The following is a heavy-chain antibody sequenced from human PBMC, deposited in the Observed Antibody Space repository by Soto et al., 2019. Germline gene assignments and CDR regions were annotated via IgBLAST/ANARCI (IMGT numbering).Heavy chain of an antibody. Sequence: PGGSMRLSCAASGFTFTPYSINWVRQAPGKGLEWVSYITGGSNTIYYADSVKGRFTISRDNAKNSVFLQMNSLRDEDTAMYFCARDAYDGSGYYNRYYYGMDVLGQGTTVTVSS. CDR3: ARDAYDGSGYYNRYYYGMDV. J-gene: IGHJ6*02. CDR1: GFTFTPYS. D-gene: IGHD3-22*01. V-gene: IGHV3-48*02. CDR2: ITGGSNTI.